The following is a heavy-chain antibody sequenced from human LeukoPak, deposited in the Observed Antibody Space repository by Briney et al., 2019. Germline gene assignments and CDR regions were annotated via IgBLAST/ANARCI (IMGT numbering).Heavy chain of an antibody. CDR2: IYYSGST. D-gene: IGHD3-3*01. Sequence: SETLSLTCTVSGGSISSGGYYWSWIRQHPGKGLEWIGYIYYSGSTYYNPSLKSRVTISVDTSKNQFSLKLSSVTAADTAVYYCARGPRYDFWSGTRYYGMDVWGQGTTVTVSS. CDR3: ARGPRYDFWSGTRYYGMDV. J-gene: IGHJ6*02. V-gene: IGHV4-31*03. CDR1: GGSISSGGYY.